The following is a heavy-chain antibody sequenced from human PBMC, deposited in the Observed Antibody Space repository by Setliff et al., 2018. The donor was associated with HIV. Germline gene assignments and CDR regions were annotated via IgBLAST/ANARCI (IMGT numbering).Heavy chain of an antibody. CDR2: IHPVDSDA. CDR3: ARRASKASLDY. CDR1: EYSFTSHW. Sequence: GESLKISCKGSEYSFTSHWIGWVRQMPGKGLEWMGIIHPVDSDARYSPSFQGRVTISADKSINTAYLQWSSLQASDTAMYYCARRASKASLDYWGQGTLVTVSS. V-gene: IGHV5-51*01. J-gene: IGHJ4*02.